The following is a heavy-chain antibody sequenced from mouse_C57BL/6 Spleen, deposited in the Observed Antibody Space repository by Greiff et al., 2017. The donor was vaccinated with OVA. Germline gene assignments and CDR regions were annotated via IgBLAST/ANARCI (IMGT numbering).Heavy chain of an antibody. CDR1: GYAFSSSW. Sequence: VQLQQSGPELVKPGASVKISCKASGYAFSSSWMNWVKQRPGKGLEWIGRIYPGDGDTNYNGKFKGKATLTADKSSSTAYMQLSSLTSEDSAVYFCARSGVVANYYAMDYWGQGTSVTVSS. CDR2: IYPGDGDT. J-gene: IGHJ4*01. D-gene: IGHD1-1*01. V-gene: IGHV1-82*01. CDR3: ARSGVVANYYAMDY.